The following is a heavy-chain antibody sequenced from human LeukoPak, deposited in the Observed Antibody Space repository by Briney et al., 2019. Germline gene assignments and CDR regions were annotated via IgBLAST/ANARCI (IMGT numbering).Heavy chain of an antibody. CDR2: ISGSGSNT. J-gene: IGHJ3*02. CDR3: AKDYFGTVPDAFDI. V-gene: IGHV3-23*01. D-gene: IGHD3-10*01. CDR1: GFTFSSYA. Sequence: GGSLRLSCAASGFTFSSYAMSWVRQTPGKGLEWVSAISGSGSNTNCADSVKGRFTISRDNSKSTLYLQMNSLRAEDTALYYCAKDYFGTVPDAFDIWGQGTMVTVSS.